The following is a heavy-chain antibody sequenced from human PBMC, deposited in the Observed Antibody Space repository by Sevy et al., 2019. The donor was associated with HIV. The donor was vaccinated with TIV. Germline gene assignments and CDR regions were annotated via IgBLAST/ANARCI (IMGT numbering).Heavy chain of an antibody. CDR3: ARGLVTMVRGVIITSSGMDV. CDR2: MNPNSGNT. J-gene: IGHJ6*02. V-gene: IGHV1-8*01. CDR1: GYTFTSYD. Sequence: ASVKVSCKASGYTFTSYDINWVRQATGQGLEWMGWMNPNSGNTGYAQKFQGRVTMTRNTSISTAYMELSSLRSEDTAVYYCARGLVTMVRGVIITSSGMDVWDQGTTVTVSS. D-gene: IGHD3-10*01.